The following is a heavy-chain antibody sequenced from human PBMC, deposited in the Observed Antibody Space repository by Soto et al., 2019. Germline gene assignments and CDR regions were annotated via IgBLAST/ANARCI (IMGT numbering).Heavy chain of an antibody. V-gene: IGHV4-4*02. CDR2: VYHTEST. CDR1: GGSISSNNW. CDR3: ARGTAAVGNTRYYLDY. J-gene: IGHJ4*02. D-gene: IGHD6-13*01. Sequence: QVQLQESGPGLVKPSGTLSLTCAVSGGSISSNNWWSWVRQPPGKGLEWIGEVYHTESTNYNPSLESRVTILVDKSKKQFSLKLSSVTAADTAVYYCARGTAAVGNTRYYLDYWGQGTLVTVPS.